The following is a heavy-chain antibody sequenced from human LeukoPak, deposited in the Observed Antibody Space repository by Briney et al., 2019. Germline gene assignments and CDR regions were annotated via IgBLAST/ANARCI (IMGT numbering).Heavy chain of an antibody. CDR2: IYYSGST. CDR1: GGSISSYY. V-gene: IGHV4-59*01. Sequence: SETLSLTCTVSGGSISSYYWSWIRQPPGKGLEWIGYIYYSGSTNYKPSLKSRVTISVDTSKNQFSLKLSSVTAADTAVYYCARGSLIGIAVAVPDSWGQGTLVTVSS. CDR3: ARGSLIGIAVAVPDS. D-gene: IGHD6-19*01. J-gene: IGHJ5*01.